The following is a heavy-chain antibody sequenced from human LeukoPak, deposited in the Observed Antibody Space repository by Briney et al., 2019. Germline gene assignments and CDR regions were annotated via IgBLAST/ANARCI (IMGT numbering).Heavy chain of an antibody. D-gene: IGHD6-13*01. J-gene: IGHJ4*02. CDR3: AKGRCGDSSCWYFDA. Sequence: GGSLRLSCAASGFNFKLSAMSWGRQAPGKGLEWVALISGSGSRGSGIIGGNTYYADSVKGRFTISRDASQNTVYLQMNSVRAEDTAIYFCAKGRCGDSSCWYFDAWAKGTRVTVSS. CDR2: ISGSGSRGSGIIGGNT. CDR1: GFNFKLSA. V-gene: IGHV3-23*01.